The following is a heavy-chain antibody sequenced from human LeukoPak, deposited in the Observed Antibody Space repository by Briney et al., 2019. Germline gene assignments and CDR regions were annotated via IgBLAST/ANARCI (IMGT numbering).Heavy chain of an antibody. J-gene: IGHJ3*02. D-gene: IGHD3-22*01. CDR3: AREKSYYEYAFDM. CDR2: MYSGGGT. CDR1: GFSVTTKY. Sequence: GGSLRLSCAASGFSVTTKYMSWVRQAPGKGLEWVSVMYSGGGTIYSDSVKGRFTISRDNSKNTLFLEMNGLRAEDTAVYYCAREKSYYEYAFDMWGQGTMVTVSS. V-gene: IGHV3-53*01.